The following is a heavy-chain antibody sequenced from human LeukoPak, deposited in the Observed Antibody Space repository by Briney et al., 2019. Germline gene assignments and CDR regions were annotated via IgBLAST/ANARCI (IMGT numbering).Heavy chain of an antibody. J-gene: IGHJ6*03. CDR2: IYHSGST. CDR1: GGSISSSNW. Sequence: SETLSLTCAVSGGSISSSNWWSWVRQPPGKGLEWIGEIYHSGSTYYNPSLKSRVTISVDTSKNQFSLKLSSVTAADTAVYYCAAILYYYYYMDVWGKGTTVTISS. D-gene: IGHD2-21*01. V-gene: IGHV4-4*02. CDR3: AAILYYYYYMDV.